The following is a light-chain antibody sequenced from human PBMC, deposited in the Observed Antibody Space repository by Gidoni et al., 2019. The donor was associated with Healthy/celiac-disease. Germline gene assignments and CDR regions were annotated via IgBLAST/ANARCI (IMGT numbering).Light chain of an antibody. CDR2: YDS. CDR3: QVWDSSSDHLV. J-gene: IGLJ1*01. Sequence: SSVLTQPPSVSVAPGKTARITCGGNNIGSKSVHWYQQKPGQAPVLVIYYDSDRPSGIPERFSGSNSGNTATLTISRVEAGDEADYYCQVWDSSSDHLVFGTGTKVTVL. V-gene: IGLV3-21*04. CDR1: NIGSKS.